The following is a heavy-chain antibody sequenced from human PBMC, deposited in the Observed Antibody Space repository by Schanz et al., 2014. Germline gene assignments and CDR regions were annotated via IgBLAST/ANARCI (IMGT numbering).Heavy chain of an antibody. Sequence: EVQLVESGGGLVQPGGSLRLSCAASGFTYSSYWMHWVRQAPGKGLVWVSTIDTAGSYTSYVDSVKGRFTISRDNAKNTLYLQMNSLRVEDTAEYYCAKNWKGHHITGRPGWSDGMDVWGQGTTVTVSS. J-gene: IGHJ6*02. CDR3: AKNWKGHHITGRPGWSDGMDV. V-gene: IGHV3-74*01. CDR2: IDTAGSYT. D-gene: IGHD6-6*01. CDR1: GFTYSSYW.